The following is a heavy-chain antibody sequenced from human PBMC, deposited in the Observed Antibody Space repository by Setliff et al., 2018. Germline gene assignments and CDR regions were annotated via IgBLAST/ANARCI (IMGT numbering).Heavy chain of an antibody. Sequence: SETLSLTCSVYADSINSGTYYWSWFRQSAGKGLEWIGRIYTGGSTNYNPSLKSRFTISVDTSKNQFSLKLSSVTAADTAVYYCARTPDVFLGDGYHLNTLGYFDSWGQGTLVTVSS. J-gene: IGHJ4*02. D-gene: IGHD5-12*01. CDR2: IYTGGST. CDR1: ADSINSGTYY. V-gene: IGHV4-61*02. CDR3: ARTPDVFLGDGYHLNTLGYFDS.